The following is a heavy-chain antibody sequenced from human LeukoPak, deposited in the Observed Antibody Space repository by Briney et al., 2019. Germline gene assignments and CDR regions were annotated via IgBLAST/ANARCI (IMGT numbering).Heavy chain of an antibody. CDR2: ISFDGNSE. Sequence: GGSLRLSCAASGFTFSTFTMHWVRQAPGKGLEWLAVISFDGNSEFYADSVKGRFTISRDNSKNTLYLQMNSLRAEDTAVYYCAKGMTTPDFWGQGTLVTVSS. J-gene: IGHJ4*02. D-gene: IGHD4-11*01. V-gene: IGHV3-30-3*01. CDR1: GFTFSTFT. CDR3: AKGMTTPDF.